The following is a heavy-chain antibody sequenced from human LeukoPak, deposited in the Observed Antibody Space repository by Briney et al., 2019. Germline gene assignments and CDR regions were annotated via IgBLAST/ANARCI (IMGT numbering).Heavy chain of an antibody. CDR1: GFTFSSYS. V-gene: IGHV3-21*01. CDR3: ARVAAIAALDY. Sequence: GGSPRLSCAASGFTFSSYSMNWVRQAPGKGLEWVSSISSSSSYIYYADSVKGRFTISRDNAKNSLYLQMNSLRAEDTAVYYCARVAAIAALDYWGQGTLVTVSS. J-gene: IGHJ4*02. CDR2: ISSSSSYI. D-gene: IGHD6-6*01.